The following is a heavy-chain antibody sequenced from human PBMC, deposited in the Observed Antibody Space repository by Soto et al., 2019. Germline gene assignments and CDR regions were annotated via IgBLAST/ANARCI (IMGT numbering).Heavy chain of an antibody. V-gene: IGHV3-33*01. J-gene: IGHJ5*02. CDR1: GFTFSSYG. Sequence: GGSLRLSCAASGFTFSSYGMHWVRQAPGKGLEWVAVIWYDGSNKYYADSVKGRFTISRDNSKNTLYLQMNSLRAEDTAVYYCARASDYVWGSYPKSPLFDPWGQGTLVTVSS. D-gene: IGHD3-16*01. CDR2: IWYDGSNK. CDR3: ARASDYVWGSYPKSPLFDP.